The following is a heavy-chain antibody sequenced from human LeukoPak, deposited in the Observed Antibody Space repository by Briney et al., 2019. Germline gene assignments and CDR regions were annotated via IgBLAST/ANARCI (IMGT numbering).Heavy chain of an antibody. Sequence: GTSLRLSCAASGFSFSTYGVHWVRQAPGKGLEWVAVIWYGESDKYYAESVKGRFAISRDNSKNTLFLQLHNLRVEDTALYYCARDLHYYVAMDVWGQGTTVTVSS. CDR2: IWYGESDK. CDR3: ARDLHYYVAMDV. CDR1: GFSFSTYG. V-gene: IGHV3-33*01. D-gene: IGHD3-10*02. J-gene: IGHJ6*02.